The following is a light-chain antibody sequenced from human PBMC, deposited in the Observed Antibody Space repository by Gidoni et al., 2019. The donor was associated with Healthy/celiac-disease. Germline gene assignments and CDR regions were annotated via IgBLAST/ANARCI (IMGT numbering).Light chain of an antibody. CDR1: SSNIGSNT. CDR3: AAWDDSLNGVV. Sequence: QSVLTQPPSASGTPGQRVTISCSGSSSNIGSNTANWYQQLPGTAPKLLIYSNNQRPSGVPDRFSGSTSGTSASLAISGLQSEDEADYYCAAWDDSLNGVVFGGGTKLTVL. J-gene: IGLJ2*01. V-gene: IGLV1-44*01. CDR2: SNN.